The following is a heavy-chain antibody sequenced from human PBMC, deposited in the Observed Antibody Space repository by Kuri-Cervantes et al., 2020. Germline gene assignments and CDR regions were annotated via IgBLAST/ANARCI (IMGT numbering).Heavy chain of an antibody. J-gene: IGHJ3*01. CDR1: GFTFSNAW. Sequence: GGSLRLSCAASGFTFSNAWMSWVRQAPGKGLEWVSAISGSGGSTYYADSVKGRFTISRDNSKNTLYLQMNSLRAEDTAVYYCAKGVVYASSSDAFDFWGQGTMVTVSS. CDR2: ISGSGGST. V-gene: IGHV3-23*01. CDR3: AKGVVYASSSDAFDF. D-gene: IGHD6-6*01.